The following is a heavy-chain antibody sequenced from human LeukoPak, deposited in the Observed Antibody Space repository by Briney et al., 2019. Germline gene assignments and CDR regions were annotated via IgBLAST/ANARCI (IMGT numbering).Heavy chain of an antibody. J-gene: IGHJ6*02. D-gene: IGHD2-2*01. CDR3: ARDYSSSGTFFGYYYGMDV. CDR2: ISSGSSTI. Sequence: GGSLRLSCAASGFTFSSYSLNWVRQAPGKGLEWVSYISSGSSTIYYADSMKGRFTISRDNAKNSLFLQMNSLRDEDTAVYYCARDYSSSGTFFGYYYGMDVWGQGTTVTVSS. V-gene: IGHV3-48*02. CDR1: GFTFSSYS.